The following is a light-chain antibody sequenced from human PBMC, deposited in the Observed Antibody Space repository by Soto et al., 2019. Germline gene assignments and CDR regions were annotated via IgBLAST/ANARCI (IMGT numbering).Light chain of an antibody. J-gene: IGKJ5*01. Sequence: EIEITQSPATPSLAPGEKATLSRRASQSVSSNHLAWYQQKPGQAPRLLIYGASSRATGIPDRFSGSGSGTDFTLTISRLEPEDFAVYYCQQYGSSPPITFGQGTRLEIK. CDR3: QQYGSSPPIT. CDR2: GAS. CDR1: QSVSSNH. V-gene: IGKV3-20*01.